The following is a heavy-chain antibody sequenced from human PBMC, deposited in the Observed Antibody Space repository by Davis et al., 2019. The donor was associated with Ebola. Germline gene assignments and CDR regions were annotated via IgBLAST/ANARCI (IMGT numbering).Heavy chain of an antibody. V-gene: IGHV3-23*01. CDR1: GFTFGNYA. CDR2: MSASGDST. D-gene: IGHD1-7*01. J-gene: IGHJ3*02. CDR3: ARMAFGTGTTFGAFDI. Sequence: GESLKISCAASGFTFGNYAMSWVRQAPGKGLEWVSSMSASGDSTYSADSVKGRFTISRDNSKNTLYLQMNSLRAEDTAVYYCARMAFGTGTTFGAFDIWGQGTMVTVSS.